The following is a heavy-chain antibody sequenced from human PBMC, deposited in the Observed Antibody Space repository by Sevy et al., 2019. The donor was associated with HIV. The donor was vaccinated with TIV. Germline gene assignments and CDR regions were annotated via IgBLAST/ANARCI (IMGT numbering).Heavy chain of an antibody. CDR1: GFTFSNAW. D-gene: IGHD2-2*01. V-gene: IGHV3-15*01. CDR3: TTVAHIVVVPAATGVIDY. Sequence: GGSLRLSCAASGFTFSNAWMSWVRQAPGKGLEWVGRIKSKTDGGTTYYAAPVKGRFTISRDDSKNTLYLQMNSLKTEDTAVYYCTTVAHIVVVPAATGVIDYWGQGTLVTVSS. CDR2: IKSKTDGGTT. J-gene: IGHJ4*02.